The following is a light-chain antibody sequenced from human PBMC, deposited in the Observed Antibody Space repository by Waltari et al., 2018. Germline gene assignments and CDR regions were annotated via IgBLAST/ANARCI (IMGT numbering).Light chain of an antibody. V-gene: IGKV1-17*03. Sequence: DIQMTQSPSAMSASVGDRVTITCRASQAISNYLAWFQQKPGQAPKRLIYAASNLQPGVPSRFSGSGSGTEFTLTISDLQPEDFATYYCQQLKSYPITFGQGTRLEIK. J-gene: IGKJ5*01. CDR3: QQLKSYPIT. CDR1: QAISNY. CDR2: AAS.